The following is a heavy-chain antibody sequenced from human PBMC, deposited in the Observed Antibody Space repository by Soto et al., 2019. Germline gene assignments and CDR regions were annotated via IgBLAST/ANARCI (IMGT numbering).Heavy chain of an antibody. D-gene: IGHD2-2*01. V-gene: IGHV3-11*01. J-gene: IGHJ6*03. CDR2: ISSSGSTI. CDR3: ARDLRDEYPSTSSKYDGRYYYYYYMEV. CDR1: GFTFSDYY. Sequence: QVQLVESGGGLVKPGGSLRLSCAASGFTFSDYYMSWIRQAPGKGLEWVSYISSSGSTIYYADSVKGRFTISRDNAKKSLYLQMNSLRAEDTAVYYCARDLRDEYPSTSSKYDGRYYYYYYMEVWGKGTTVTVSS.